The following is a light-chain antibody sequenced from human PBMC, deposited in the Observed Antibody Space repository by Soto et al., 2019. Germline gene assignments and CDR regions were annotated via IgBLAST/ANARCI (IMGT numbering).Light chain of an antibody. Sequence: EIVLTQSPATLSLSPGETATLSCRASQSVSGYIGWYQQKPGRAPRLLIYADSNRATGIPARFSGSGSGTDFTLTISSLEPEDFSVYYCQQRYNWPITFGQGTRLE. J-gene: IGKJ5*01. CDR3: QQRYNWPIT. CDR1: QSVSGY. V-gene: IGKV3-11*01. CDR2: ADS.